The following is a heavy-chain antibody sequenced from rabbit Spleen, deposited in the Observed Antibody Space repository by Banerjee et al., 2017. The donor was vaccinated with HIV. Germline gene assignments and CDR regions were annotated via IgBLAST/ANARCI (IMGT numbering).Heavy chain of an antibody. V-gene: IGHV1S40*01. CDR2: IDSGSSGFT. CDR3: ARDTGSSFSSYGMDL. Sequence: QSLEESGGDLVKPGASLTLTCKASGLDFSGDSYDSYMCWVRQAPGKGLEWIACIDSGSSGFTYSATWAKGRFTCSKTSSTTVTLQMTSLTVADTATYFCARDTGSSFSSYGMDLWGPGTLVTVS. CDR1: GLDFSGDSY. D-gene: IGHD8-1*01. J-gene: IGHJ6*01.